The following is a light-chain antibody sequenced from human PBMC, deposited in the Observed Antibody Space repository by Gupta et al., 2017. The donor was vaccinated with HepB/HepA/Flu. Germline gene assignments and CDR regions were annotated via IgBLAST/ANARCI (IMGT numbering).Light chain of an antibody. Sequence: DIVMTQSPDSLAVSLGERATINCKSSQSVLHSSNSKNYLAWYQQQPGQPPKLLIYWASTRETGVPDRFSGSGSGTDFTLTSSRRQAEDVAVYYWQQDYSMGTFGQGTKVEIK. J-gene: IGKJ1*01. CDR1: QSVLHSSNSKNY. CDR3: QQDYSMGT. CDR2: WAS. V-gene: IGKV4-1*01.